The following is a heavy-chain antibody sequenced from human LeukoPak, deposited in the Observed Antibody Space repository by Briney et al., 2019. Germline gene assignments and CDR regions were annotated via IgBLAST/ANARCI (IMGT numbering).Heavy chain of an antibody. Sequence: GGSLRLSCAASGFTFVSHGMHWVRQAPGKGLEWVAVTSYDGSDKNYADSVKGRFTISRDNSKNTLYLPMNSLRVEDTAVYYCARVTLYGALGGYFDYWGQGTLVTVSS. D-gene: IGHD4-17*01. CDR2: TSYDGSDK. CDR3: ARVTLYGALGGYFDY. J-gene: IGHJ4*02. V-gene: IGHV3-30*03. CDR1: GFTFVSHG.